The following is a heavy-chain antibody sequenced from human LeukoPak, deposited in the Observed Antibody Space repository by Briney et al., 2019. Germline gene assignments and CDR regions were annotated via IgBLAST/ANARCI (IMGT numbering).Heavy chain of an antibody. CDR1: GYKFTTHW. CDR3: AAGSYWYYFDY. Sequence: GKSLKISCKGSGYKFTTHWIGWVRQMPGKGLEWMGIIYPGDSDTKYSPSFQGQVTISADKSINTAYLHWSSLEASDTAMYYCAAGSYWYYFDYWGQGSLVTVSS. J-gene: IGHJ4*02. CDR2: IYPGDSDT. V-gene: IGHV5-51*01. D-gene: IGHD2-8*02.